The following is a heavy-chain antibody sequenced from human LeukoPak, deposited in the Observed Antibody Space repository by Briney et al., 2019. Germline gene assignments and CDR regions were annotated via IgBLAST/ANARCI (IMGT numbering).Heavy chain of an antibody. CDR3: ARDRRGYSYGLDY. Sequence: SSETLSLTCTVSGGSISSYYWSWIRQPPGKGLEWIGYIYYSGSTNYNPSLKSRVTIPVDTYKNQFSLKLSSVTAADTAVYYCARDRRGYSYGLDYWGQGTLVTVSS. V-gene: IGHV4-59*01. CDR2: IYYSGST. CDR1: GGSISSYY. J-gene: IGHJ4*02. D-gene: IGHD5-18*01.